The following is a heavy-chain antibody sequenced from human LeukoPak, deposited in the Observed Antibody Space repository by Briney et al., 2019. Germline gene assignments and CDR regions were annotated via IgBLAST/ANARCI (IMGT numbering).Heavy chain of an antibody. D-gene: IGHD7-27*01. V-gene: IGHV3-23*01. CDR1: GFTFSSYA. CDR2: ISGSGGST. Sequence: QSGGSLRLSCAASGFTFSSYAMSWVRQAPGKGLEWVSAISGSGGSTYYADSVKGRFTISRDNSKNTLYLQMNSLRAEDTAVYYCAKRLGISHTFDYWGQGTLVTVSS. J-gene: IGHJ4*02. CDR3: AKRLGISHTFDY.